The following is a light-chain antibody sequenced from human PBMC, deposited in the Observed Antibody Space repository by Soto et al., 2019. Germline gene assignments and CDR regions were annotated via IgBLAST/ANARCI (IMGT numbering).Light chain of an antibody. Sequence: DVVMTQSPLSLPVTLGQPASISCRSSQSLVYSDGNTYLNWFQQRPGQSPRRLIYKVSNRDSGVPDRFGGSGSGTDFTLKISRVEAEDVGVYYCMQGRHWPWTFGQGTKVEI. CDR2: KVS. J-gene: IGKJ1*01. CDR1: QSLVYSDGNTY. V-gene: IGKV2-30*01. CDR3: MQGRHWPWT.